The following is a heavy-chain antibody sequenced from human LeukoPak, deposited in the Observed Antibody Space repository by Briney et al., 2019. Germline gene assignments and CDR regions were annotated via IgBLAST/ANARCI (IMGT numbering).Heavy chain of an antibody. D-gene: IGHD6-13*01. CDR3: AREGSSSWYFPRYYYYYYYMDV. J-gene: IGHJ6*03. CDR1: GLTFSSYA. V-gene: IGHV3-23*01. CDR2: ISGSGGST. Sequence: GGSLRLSCAASGLTFSSYAMSWVRQAPGKGLEWVSAISGSGGSTYYADSVKGRFTISRDNSKNTLYLQMNSLRAEDTAVYYCAREGSSSWYFPRYYYYYYYMDVWGKGTTVTVSS.